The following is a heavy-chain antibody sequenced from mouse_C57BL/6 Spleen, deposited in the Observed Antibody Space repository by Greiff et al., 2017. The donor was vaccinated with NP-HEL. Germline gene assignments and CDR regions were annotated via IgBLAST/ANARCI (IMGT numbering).Heavy chain of an antibody. Sequence: VQLQQPGAELVKPGASVKLSCKASGYTFTSYWMHWVKQRPGQGLEWIGMIHPNSGSTNYNEKFKSKATLTVDKSSSTAYMQLSSLTSEDSAVYYCARRAQLRLPLYAMDYWGQGTSVTVSS. CDR2: IHPNSGST. V-gene: IGHV1-64*01. J-gene: IGHJ4*01. D-gene: IGHD3-2*02. CDR3: ARRAQLRLPLYAMDY. CDR1: GYTFTSYW.